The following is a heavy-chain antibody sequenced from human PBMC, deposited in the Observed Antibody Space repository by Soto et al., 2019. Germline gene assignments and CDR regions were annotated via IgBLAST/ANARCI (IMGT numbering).Heavy chain of an antibody. CDR1: GYSFTNHF. Sequence: QVQLVQSGAEVRKPGASVKVSCKTFGYSFTNHFLNWVRQAPGEGLEWMGWISPISGATSYAQRFEGRVTMTRDTSKSTIYMEMTSLKSDDTAVYYCTRGASWYDYWGQGTPVTVS. CDR3: TRGASWYDY. D-gene: IGHD6-13*01. J-gene: IGHJ4*02. CDR2: ISPISGAT. V-gene: IGHV1-2*02.